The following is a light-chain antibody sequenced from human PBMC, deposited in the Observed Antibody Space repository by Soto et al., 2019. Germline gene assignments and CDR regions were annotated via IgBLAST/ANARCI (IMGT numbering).Light chain of an antibody. CDR1: QSVSRSY. J-gene: IGKJ1*01. V-gene: IGKV3-20*01. Sequence: EIVLTQSPGTLSLSPGDRATLSCRASQSVSRSYLGWYQQKPGQAPRLLMYGASIRAAGVPDRFSGSGSGTEITLTISRLEPEDFTVYYCHHYETFGQGTKVEIK. CDR3: HHYET. CDR2: GAS.